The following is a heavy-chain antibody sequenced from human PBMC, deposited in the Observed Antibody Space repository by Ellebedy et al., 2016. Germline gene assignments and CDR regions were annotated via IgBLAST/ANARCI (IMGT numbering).Heavy chain of an antibody. CDR3: ATAGEYSGSYADAFDI. J-gene: IGHJ3*02. CDR1: GYTFTSYG. Sequence: ASVKVSCKASGYTFTSYGISWVRQAPGQGLEWMGWISAYNGNTNYAQKLQGRVTMTTDTSTSTAYMELRSLRSDDTAVYYCATAGEYSGSYADAFDIWGQGTMVTVSS. D-gene: IGHD1-26*01. CDR2: ISAYNGNT. V-gene: IGHV1-18*01.